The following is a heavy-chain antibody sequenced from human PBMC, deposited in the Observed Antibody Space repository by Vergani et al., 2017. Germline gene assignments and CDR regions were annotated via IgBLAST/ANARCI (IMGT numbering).Heavy chain of an antibody. CDR2: MSSGDSI. CDR3: ARETDTGSSVSYNYYAMDV. V-gene: IGHV3-11*04. CDR1: GFTFSDHY. D-gene: IGHD3-9*01. Sequence: QVQLVESGGGLVKPGGSLRLSCAASGFTFSDHYMSWVRQAPGKGLEWISYMSSGDSIYYADSVKGRFTVSRDNTKNTLYLQMNSLRDEDTAVYYCARETDTGSSVSYNYYAMDVWGQGTTVSVSS. J-gene: IGHJ6*02.